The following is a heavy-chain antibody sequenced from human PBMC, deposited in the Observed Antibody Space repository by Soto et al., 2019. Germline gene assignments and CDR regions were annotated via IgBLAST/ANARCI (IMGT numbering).Heavy chain of an antibody. CDR2: ISNNGSST. V-gene: IGHV3-64*01. CDR1: GFTFSSYA. J-gene: IGHJ6*02. CDR3: VAIPRFGDHYYYGMDV. D-gene: IGHD3-10*01. Sequence: PGGSLRLSCAASGFTFSSYAMHWVRQAPGKGLEYVSAISNNGSSTYYTNSVKGRFTISRDNSKNTLYLQMGSLRAEDMAVYYCVAIPRFGDHYYYGMDVWGQGTTVTVSS.